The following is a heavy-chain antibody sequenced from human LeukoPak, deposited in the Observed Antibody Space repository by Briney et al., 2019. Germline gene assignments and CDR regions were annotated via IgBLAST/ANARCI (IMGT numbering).Heavy chain of an antibody. CDR2: ISAYNGNT. V-gene: IGHV1-18*01. Sequence: GASVKVSCKASGYTFTSYGISWVRRAPGQGLEWMGWISAYNGNTNYAQELQGRVTMTTDTSTSTAYMELRSLRSDDTAVYYCARVDYDILTGYSHWGQGTLVTVSS. CDR1: GYTFTSYG. J-gene: IGHJ4*02. CDR3: ARVDYDILTGYSH. D-gene: IGHD3-9*01.